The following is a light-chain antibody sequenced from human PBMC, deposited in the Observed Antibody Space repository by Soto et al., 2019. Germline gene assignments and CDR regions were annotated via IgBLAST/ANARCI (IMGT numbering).Light chain of an antibody. Sequence: AIRMTQSPSSFSASTGDRVTITCRASQGISSYLAWYQQKPGKAPKLLIYAASTLQSGVPSRFSGSGSGTDFTLTISCLQSEDFATYYCQQYYSYPRLPFGGGTKVEIK. CDR1: QGISSY. CDR3: QQYYSYPRLP. CDR2: AAS. V-gene: IGKV1-8*01. J-gene: IGKJ4*01.